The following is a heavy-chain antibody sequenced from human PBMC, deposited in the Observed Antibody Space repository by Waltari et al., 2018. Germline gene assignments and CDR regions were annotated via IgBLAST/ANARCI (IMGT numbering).Heavy chain of an antibody. Sequence: QVQLQESGPGLVTPSETLSLTCPVSGYSLSSGSYWAWIRPPPGKGLEWIGSIYHSGSTYYTPSLKSRVTISVDTSKNQFSLKLSSVTAADTAVYYCARDLNYYDSSGYSYWGQGTLVTVSS. CDR2: IYHSGST. V-gene: IGHV4-38-2*02. CDR1: GYSLSSGSY. J-gene: IGHJ4*02. CDR3: ARDLNYYDSSGYSY. D-gene: IGHD3-22*01.